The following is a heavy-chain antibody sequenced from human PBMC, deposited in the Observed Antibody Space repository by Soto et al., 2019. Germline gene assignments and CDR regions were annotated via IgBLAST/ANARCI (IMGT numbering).Heavy chain of an antibody. CDR1: GYTFSDYY. CDR2: INPSSGGT. Sequence: ASVKVSCKASGYTFSDYYVHWVREAPGQGLEWMGWINPSSGGTIYTQRFQGRVTMTRDTSISTVYMELSRLTSDDTAVYYCAREMGVIGAPGYTWFDPWGQGALVTVSS. J-gene: IGHJ5*02. V-gene: IGHV1-2*02. D-gene: IGHD1-26*01. CDR3: AREMGVIGAPGYTWFDP.